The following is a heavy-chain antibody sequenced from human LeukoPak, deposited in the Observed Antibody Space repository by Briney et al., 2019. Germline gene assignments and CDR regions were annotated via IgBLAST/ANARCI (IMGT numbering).Heavy chain of an antibody. CDR2: IHYSGST. D-gene: IGHD3-9*01. J-gene: IGHJ4*02. CDR3: ARSYYDILTGYSYPFDY. Sequence: NSSETLSLTCTVSGGSISSCYWSWIRQPPGNGLEWIGYIHYSGSTKYNPSLKSRVTISVDTSKKQFSLKLSSVTAADTAVYYCARSYYDILTGYSYPFDYWGQGTLVTVSS. CDR1: GGSISSCY. V-gene: IGHV4-59*08.